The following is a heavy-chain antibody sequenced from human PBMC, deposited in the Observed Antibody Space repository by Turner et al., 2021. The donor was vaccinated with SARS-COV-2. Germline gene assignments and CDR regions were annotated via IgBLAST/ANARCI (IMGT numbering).Heavy chain of an antibody. CDR2: ISYDGSNK. J-gene: IGHJ6*02. CDR3: ARDSQIDYYDSSGYPLSLGGMDV. D-gene: IGHD3-22*01. Sequence: QVQLVESGGGVVQPGRSLRLSCAASGFTFSRYAMHWVRQAPGKGLEWVAVISYDGSNKYYADSVKGRFTVSRDNSKNTLYLQMNSLRAEDTAVYYCARDSQIDYYDSSGYPLSLGGMDVWGQGTTVTVSS. V-gene: IGHV3-30-3*01. CDR1: GFTFSRYA.